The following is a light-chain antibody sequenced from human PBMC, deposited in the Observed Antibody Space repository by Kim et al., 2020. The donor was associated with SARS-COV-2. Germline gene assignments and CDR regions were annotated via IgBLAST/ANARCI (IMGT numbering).Light chain of an antibody. CDR3: ATWDDRLKGVV. Sequence: QSVLTQPPSASGTPGQRVTMSCTGSSSNIGGNTVTWYQQFPGTAPKVVISRNDERSSGLSDRFSGSKSGTSASLAISGLQSEDEADYYCATWDDRLKGVVFGGGTQLTVL. J-gene: IGLJ3*02. CDR2: RND. CDR1: SSNIGGNT. V-gene: IGLV1-44*01.